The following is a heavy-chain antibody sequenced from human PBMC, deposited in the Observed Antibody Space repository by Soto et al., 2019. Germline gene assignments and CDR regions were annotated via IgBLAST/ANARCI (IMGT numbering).Heavy chain of an antibody. D-gene: IGHD2-15*01. Sequence: QVQLQESGPGLVKPSETLSLTCTVSGGSISSYYWSWIRQPPGKGLEWIGYIYYSGSTNYNPSLMRPVTTSVDTSTNQFPPTLSSVTAAHTAVSYCASSRVGYFDSLGQGTLVTVSS. CDR3: ASSRVGYFDS. J-gene: IGHJ4*02. V-gene: IGHV4-59*01. CDR2: IYYSGST. CDR1: GGSISSYY.